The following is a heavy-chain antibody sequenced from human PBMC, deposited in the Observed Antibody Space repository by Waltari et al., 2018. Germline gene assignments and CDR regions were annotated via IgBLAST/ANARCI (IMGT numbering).Heavy chain of an antibody. V-gene: IGHV3-30*02. J-gene: IGHJ2*01. Sequence: QVQLVESGGGVVQPGGSLRLSCAASGFTFSSYGMHWVRKAPGKGREWVAFIRYDGSNKYYADSVKGRFTISRDNSKNTLYLQMNSLRAEDTAVYYCAKDLAYDSSGYYYVEWYFDLWGRGTLVTVSS. D-gene: IGHD3-22*01. CDR2: IRYDGSNK. CDR3: AKDLAYDSSGYYYVEWYFDL. CDR1: GFTFSSYG.